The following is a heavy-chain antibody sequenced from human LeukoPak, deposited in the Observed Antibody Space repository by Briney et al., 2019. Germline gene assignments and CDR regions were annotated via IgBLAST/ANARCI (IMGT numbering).Heavy chain of an antibody. CDR2: INHSGST. CDR3: ARGVLVLMVDAMVCWFDP. J-gene: IGHJ5*02. D-gene: IGHD2-8*01. V-gene: IGHV4-34*01. Sequence: SETLSLTCAVYGGSFSGYYWSWIRQPPGKGLEWIGEINHSGSTNYNPSLKSRVTISVDTSKNQFSLKLSSVTAADTAVYYCARGVLVLMVDAMVCWFDPWGQGTLVTVSS. CDR1: GGSFSGYY.